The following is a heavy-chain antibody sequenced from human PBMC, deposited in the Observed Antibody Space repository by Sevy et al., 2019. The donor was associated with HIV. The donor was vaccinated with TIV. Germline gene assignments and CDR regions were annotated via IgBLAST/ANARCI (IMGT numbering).Heavy chain of an antibody. Sequence: GGSLRLSCTGSGFTFGDYAMSWFRQAPGMGLEWVGFIRSKDYGGATEYAESVKGRFTISSDDSKSIADLQMNSLKTEDTAVYYCTRGYYYDSSGYSDYWGQGTLVTVSS. CDR3: TRGYYYDSSGYSDY. CDR1: GFTFGDYA. V-gene: IGHV3-49*03. D-gene: IGHD3-22*01. CDR2: IRSKDYGGAT. J-gene: IGHJ4*02.